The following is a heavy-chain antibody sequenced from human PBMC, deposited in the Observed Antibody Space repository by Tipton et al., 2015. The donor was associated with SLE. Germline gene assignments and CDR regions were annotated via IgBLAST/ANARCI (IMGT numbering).Heavy chain of an antibody. J-gene: IGHJ4*02. CDR3: ARGIPYYYDSSGFDY. V-gene: IGHV4-31*03. CDR2: IYYSGST. CDR1: GGSISSYY. D-gene: IGHD3-22*01. Sequence: TLSLTCTVSGGSISSYYWSWIRQHPGKGLEWIGYIYYSGSTYYNPSLKSRVTISVDTSKNQFSLKLSSVTAADTAVYYCARGIPYYYDSSGFDYWGQGTLVTVSS.